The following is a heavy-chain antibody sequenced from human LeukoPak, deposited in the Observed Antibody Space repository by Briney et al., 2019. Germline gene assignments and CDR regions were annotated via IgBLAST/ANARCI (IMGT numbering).Heavy chain of an antibody. Sequence: PSETLSLTCAVSGGSISSSNWWSWVRQPPGKGLEWIGEIYHSGSTNYNPSLKSRVTISVDKSKNQFSLKLSSVTAAGTAVYYRARKRYCSGGSCYSNNWFDPWGQGTLVTVSS. CDR3: ARKRYCSGGSCYSNNWFDP. J-gene: IGHJ5*02. CDR1: GGSISSSNW. D-gene: IGHD2-15*01. V-gene: IGHV4-4*02. CDR2: IYHSGST.